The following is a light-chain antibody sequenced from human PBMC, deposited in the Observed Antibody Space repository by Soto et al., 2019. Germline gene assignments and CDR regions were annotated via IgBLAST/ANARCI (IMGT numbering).Light chain of an antibody. J-gene: IGKJ1*01. Sequence: VIWMTQSPSLLSASPGDRVTISCRTSQGISTSLAWYQQKPGKGPELLIYAASTLQSGVPSRFSGSGSGTDFTLTISRLQSEDFATYVCQQYYSFPQTFGQGTKVEIK. CDR2: AAS. CDR3: QQYYSFPQT. CDR1: QGISTS. V-gene: IGKV1D-8*01.